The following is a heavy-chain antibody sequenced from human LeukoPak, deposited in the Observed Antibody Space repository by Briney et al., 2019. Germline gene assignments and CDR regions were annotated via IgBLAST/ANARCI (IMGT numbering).Heavy chain of an antibody. Sequence: GESLKISCKGSGYSFTSYWIGWVRPMPGKGLEWMGIIYPGDSDTRYNPSFQGQVTISADKSSSTAYLQWSSLKASDTAMYYCARLSLVYYFDYWGQGTLVTVSS. J-gene: IGHJ4*02. CDR1: GYSFTSYW. CDR2: IYPGDSDT. D-gene: IGHD6-13*01. V-gene: IGHV5-51*01. CDR3: ARLSLVYYFDY.